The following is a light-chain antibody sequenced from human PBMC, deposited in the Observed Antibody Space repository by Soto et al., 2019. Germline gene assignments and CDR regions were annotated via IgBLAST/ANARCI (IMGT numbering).Light chain of an antibody. Sequence: QSALTQPASVSGSPGQSITISCTGTSSDVGGYNSVSWYQQHPGKAPKLMIYDVSDWPSGVSNRFSGSKSGNTASLTISGLQAEDEADYHCSSYTSSSTLVFGGGTQLTVL. J-gene: IGLJ3*02. CDR1: SSDVGGYNS. CDR2: DVS. CDR3: SSYTSSSTLV. V-gene: IGLV2-14*01.